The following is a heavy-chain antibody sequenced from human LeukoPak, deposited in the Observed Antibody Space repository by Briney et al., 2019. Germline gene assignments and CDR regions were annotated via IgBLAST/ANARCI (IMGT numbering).Heavy chain of an antibody. V-gene: IGHV3-33*01. CDR2: IWYDGSNK. D-gene: IGHD5-24*01. CDR3: ASGDGYNWPLFDY. J-gene: IGHJ4*02. Sequence: GGSLRLSCAASGFTFSSYGMHWVRQAPGKGLEWGAVIWYDGSNKFYTDSVKGRFTISRDNSKNTLYLQMNSLRAEDTAVYYCASGDGYNWPLFDYWGQGTLVTVSS. CDR1: GFTFSSYG.